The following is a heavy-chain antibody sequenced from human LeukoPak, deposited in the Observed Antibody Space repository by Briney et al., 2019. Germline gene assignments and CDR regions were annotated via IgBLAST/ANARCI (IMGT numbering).Heavy chain of an antibody. CDR2: IKQDGSEK. V-gene: IGHV3-7*01. Sequence: GGSLRLSCVASGFTFSNYWMTWVRQAPGKGLEWVANIKQDGSEKYYVDSVKGRFTISRDNAKNSLYLQIHSLRAEDTAVYFCASPLVGTTDYWGQGTLVTVS. D-gene: IGHD1-26*01. CDR3: ASPLVGTTDY. J-gene: IGHJ4*02. CDR1: GFTFSNYW.